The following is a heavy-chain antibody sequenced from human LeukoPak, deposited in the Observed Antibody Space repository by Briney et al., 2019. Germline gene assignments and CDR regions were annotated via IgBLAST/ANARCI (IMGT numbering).Heavy chain of an antibody. CDR2: FHNSGTT. V-gene: IGHV4-39*01. CDR3: ARTGTSWFDS. CDR1: GGSFSSSIYY. J-gene: IGHJ5*01. Sequence: SETLSLTCTVSGGSFSSSIYYWAWIRQPPGKGLEWIGSFHNSGTTYYNASLKSRVTVSVDTSKNQFSLNLMSVTAADTAVYYCARTGTSWFDSWGQGTLVTASS. D-gene: IGHD1-14*01.